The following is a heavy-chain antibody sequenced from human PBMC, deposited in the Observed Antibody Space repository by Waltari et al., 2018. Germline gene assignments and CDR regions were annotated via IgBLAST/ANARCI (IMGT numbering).Heavy chain of an antibody. Sequence: QVQLVESGGGVVQPGRSLRLSCAASGFTFSSYGIHWFRQAPGKGLEWVELIRYDGINKFYADPVKGRFTISRDNSKNTLYLQMNSLRAEDTAIYYCARDTYQILYGGSKWGMDVWGQGTTVTVSS. CDR1: GFTFSSYG. CDR2: IRYDGINK. V-gene: IGHV3-33*01. J-gene: IGHJ6*02. D-gene: IGHD2-2*02. CDR3: ARDTYQILYGGSKWGMDV.